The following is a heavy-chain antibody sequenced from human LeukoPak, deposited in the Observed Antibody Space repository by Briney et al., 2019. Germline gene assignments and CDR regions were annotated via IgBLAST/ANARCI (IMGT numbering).Heavy chain of an antibody. D-gene: IGHD6-13*01. CDR2: IYYSGST. CDR3: ARAYHSSWYLNWFDP. V-gene: IGHV4-39*01. J-gene: IGHJ5*02. CDR1: GGSISSNNYY. Sequence: SETLSLTCTVSGGSISSNNYYWGWIRQPPGKGLEWIGSIYYSGSTYYNASLKSRVTISVDTSKNQFSLKLTSVTAADTAVYYCARAYHSSWYLNWFDPWGQGTLVTVSS.